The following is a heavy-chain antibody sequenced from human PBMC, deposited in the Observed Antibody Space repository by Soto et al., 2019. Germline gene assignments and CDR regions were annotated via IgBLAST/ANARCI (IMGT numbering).Heavy chain of an antibody. D-gene: IGHD3-22*01. Sequence: GGSLRLSCAASGFTFSSYNMNWVRQAPGKGLEWVSSISGSSSYIYYADSVKGRFTISRDNAKNSLYLQMNSLRAEDTAVYYCARVVYYDSSGYQYWGQGTLVTVSS. V-gene: IGHV3-21*01. CDR2: ISGSSSYI. CDR3: ARVVYYDSSGYQY. J-gene: IGHJ4*02. CDR1: GFTFSSYN.